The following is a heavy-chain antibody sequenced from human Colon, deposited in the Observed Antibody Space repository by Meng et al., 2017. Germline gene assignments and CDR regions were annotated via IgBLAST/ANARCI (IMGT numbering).Heavy chain of an antibody. V-gene: IGHV3-72*01. CDR2: IRNAGNGYTT. J-gene: IGHJ4*02. D-gene: IGHD2-15*01. Sequence: GESLKISCAASGFTFSDYYMDWVRQAPGKGLEWVGRIRNAGNGYTTDYAASVSGRFIISRDDPNKSLYLQMNTLKTEDTAVYYCTRGFCSGGTCYLGDSWGQGTLVTVSS. CDR1: GFTFSDYY. CDR3: TRGFCSGGTCYLGDS.